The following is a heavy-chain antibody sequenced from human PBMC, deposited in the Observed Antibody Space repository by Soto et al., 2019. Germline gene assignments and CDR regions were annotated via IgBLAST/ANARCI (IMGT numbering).Heavy chain of an antibody. V-gene: IGHV3-15*01. J-gene: IGHJ6*03. D-gene: IGHD2-15*01. CDR1: GFNFSNAW. CDR2: IKSKTDGGTT. Sequence: GGSLRLSCAASGFNFSNAWMSWVRQAPGKGLEWVGRIKSKTDGGTTDYAAPVKGRFTISRDDSKNTLYLQMNSLKTEDTAVYYCTTGPDIVVVVAATPEAYYYMDVWGKGTTVTV. CDR3: TTGPDIVVVVAATPEAYYYMDV.